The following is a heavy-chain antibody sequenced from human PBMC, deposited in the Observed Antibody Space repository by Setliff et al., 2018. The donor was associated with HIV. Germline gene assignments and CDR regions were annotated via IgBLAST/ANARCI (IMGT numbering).Heavy chain of an antibody. J-gene: IGHJ6*03. CDR2: TYYRSKWYF. Sequence: PSQTLSLTCAISGDSVSSNNAAWNWIRQSPSRGLEWLGRTYYRSKWYFDYAVSVKSRITINPDTSKNQFSLQLNSVTPEDTAVYYCARANHGIAVAGKHYYYYYYMDVWGKGTTVTVSS. D-gene: IGHD6-19*01. CDR3: ARANHGIAVAGKHYYYYYYMDV. CDR1: GDSVSSNNAA. V-gene: IGHV6-1*01.